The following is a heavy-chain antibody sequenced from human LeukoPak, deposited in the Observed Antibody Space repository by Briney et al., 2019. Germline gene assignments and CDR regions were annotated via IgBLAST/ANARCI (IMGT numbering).Heavy chain of an antibody. D-gene: IGHD3-10*01. CDR1: GFTFDDYA. CDR2: ISWNSGSI. Sequence: PGGSLRLSCAASGFTFDDYAMHWVRQAPGKGLEWVSGISWNSGSIGYADSVKGRFTISRDNAKNSLYLQMNSLRAEDTAVYYCAKDQSGSAYYYYGMDVWGQGTTVTVSS. CDR3: AKDQSGSAYYYYGMDV. V-gene: IGHV3-9*01. J-gene: IGHJ6*02.